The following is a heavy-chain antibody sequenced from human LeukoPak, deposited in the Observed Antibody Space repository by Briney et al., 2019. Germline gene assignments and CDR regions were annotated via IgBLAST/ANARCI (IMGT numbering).Heavy chain of an antibody. CDR3: ARDRGGSSRYFDY. Sequence: PGGSLRLSCATSGFTFGTNSMNWVRQAPGKGLGWVSLIYSDGTTYYADSVKGRFTISRDNSKNTLYLQMNSLRAEDTAVYYWARDRGGSSRYFDYWGRGTLVTVSS. V-gene: IGHV3-53*01. CDR2: IYSDGTT. D-gene: IGHD6-6*01. J-gene: IGHJ4*02. CDR1: GFTFGTNS.